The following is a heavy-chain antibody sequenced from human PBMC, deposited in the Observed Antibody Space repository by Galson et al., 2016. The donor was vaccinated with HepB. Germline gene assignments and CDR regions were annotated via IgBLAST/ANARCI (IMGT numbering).Heavy chain of an antibody. V-gene: IGHV5-51*01. Sequence: QSGAEVKKPGESLKISCEGSGYSFTSYWISWVRQMPGKGLEWMGIIYPGDFDTRYSPSFQGQVTISADKSISTAYLQWKSLKASDTAMYYCAGHEHLADFYYYNMDLWGPGTTVTVSS. CDR1: GYSFTSYW. CDR2: IYPGDFDT. CDR3: AGHEHLADFYYYNMDL. J-gene: IGHJ6*03.